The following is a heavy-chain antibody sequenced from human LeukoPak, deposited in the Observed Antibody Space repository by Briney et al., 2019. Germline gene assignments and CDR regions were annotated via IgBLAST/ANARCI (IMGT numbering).Heavy chain of an antibody. CDR3: ARDRVGDSDAFDV. CDR1: GYSFSNNW. D-gene: IGHD2-21*01. J-gene: IGHJ3*01. CDR2: IKQDGSEK. V-gene: IGHV3-7*01. Sequence: GGSLRLSCAASGYSFSNNWMSWVRQAPGKGLEWVANIKQDGSEKYYVDSVKGRFTISRDNAKSSLYLQMSSLRAEDTAMYYCARDRVGDSDAFDVWGQGTVVTVSS.